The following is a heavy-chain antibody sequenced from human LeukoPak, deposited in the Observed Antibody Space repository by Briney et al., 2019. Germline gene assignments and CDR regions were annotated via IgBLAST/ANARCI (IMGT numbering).Heavy chain of an antibody. CDR3: TTARATTEVDY. V-gene: IGHV3-15*01. J-gene: IGHJ4*02. Sequence: PGGSLRLSCAASGFTFSDAWMTWVRQAPGKGLEWVGRIKSKTDGGTTDYAAPVKGRFTISRDDSKNTLYLQMNSLKTEDTAMYYCTTARATTEVDYWGQGILVTVSS. CDR1: GFTFSDAW. CDR2: IKSKTDGGTT. D-gene: IGHD5-24*01.